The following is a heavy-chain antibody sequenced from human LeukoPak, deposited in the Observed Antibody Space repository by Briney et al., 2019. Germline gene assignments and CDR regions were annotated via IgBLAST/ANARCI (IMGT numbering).Heavy chain of an antibody. V-gene: IGHV3-30*04. J-gene: IGHJ4*02. D-gene: IGHD3-3*01. CDR3: ARDFLEFDHAGDVDY. CDR2: ISYDGSNK. CDR1: GFTFSSYA. Sequence: PGGSLRLSCAASGFTFSSYAMHWVRQAPGKGLEWVAVISYDGSNKYYADSVKDRFTISRDNSKNTLYLQMNSLRAEDTAVYYCARDFLEFDHAGDVDYWGQGTLVTVSS.